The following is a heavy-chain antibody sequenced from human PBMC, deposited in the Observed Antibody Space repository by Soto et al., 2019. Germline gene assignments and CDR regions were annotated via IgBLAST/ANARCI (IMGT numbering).Heavy chain of an antibody. J-gene: IGHJ5*02. V-gene: IGHV1-46*01. CDR1: GGTSSSYA. Sequence: ASGSVSCTASGGTSSSYAISSERQAPGHGLGSMGISNPNGGSTRFAQAFQGRITRTKDTSTSTVYMELRSLRSEDTAICYCARSSAGVFGIIIECSNWLAPWGQGALVTVSS. CDR2: SNPNGGST. CDR3: ARSSAGVFGIIIECSNWLAP. D-gene: IGHD3-16*02.